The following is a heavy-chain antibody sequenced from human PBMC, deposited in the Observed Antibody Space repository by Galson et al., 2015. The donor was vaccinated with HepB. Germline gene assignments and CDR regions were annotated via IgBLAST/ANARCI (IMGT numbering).Heavy chain of an antibody. J-gene: IGHJ4*02. Sequence: SLRLSCAASGFTFDDYTMHWVRQAPGKGLEWVSLISWDGGSTYYADSVKSRFTISRDNSKNSLYLQMNSLRTEDTALYYCAKGGGDLPDYWGQGTLVTVSS. D-gene: IGHD2-21*02. V-gene: IGHV3-43*01. CDR2: ISWDGGST. CDR1: GFTFDDYT. CDR3: AKGGGDLPDY.